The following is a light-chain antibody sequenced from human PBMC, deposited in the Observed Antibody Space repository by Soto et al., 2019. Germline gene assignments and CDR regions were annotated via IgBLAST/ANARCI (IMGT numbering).Light chain of an antibody. Sequence: QSVLTQPPSVSGAPGQRVTISCTGSSSNIGAGCDVHWYQQLPGTAPKLLVSGNTNRPSGVPDRFSGSKSGTSASLAITGLQAEDEADYYCQSYDSSLSYWVFGGGTKLTVL. V-gene: IGLV1-40*01. CDR2: GNT. J-gene: IGLJ3*02. CDR1: SSNIGAGCD. CDR3: QSYDSSLSYWV.